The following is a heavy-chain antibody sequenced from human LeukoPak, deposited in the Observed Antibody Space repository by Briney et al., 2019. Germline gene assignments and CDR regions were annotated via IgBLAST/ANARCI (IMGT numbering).Heavy chain of an antibody. J-gene: IGHJ6*02. CDR3: ARDLGDGSSPYGMDV. CDR1: GGSISSGGYY. CDR2: IYYSGST. D-gene: IGHD6-6*01. Sequence: SETLSLTCTVSGGSISSGGYYWSWIRQHPGKGLEWIGYIYYSGSTYYNPSLKSRVTIPVDTSKNQFSLKLSSVTAADTAVYYCARDLGDGSSPYGMDVWGQGTTVTVSS. V-gene: IGHV4-31*03.